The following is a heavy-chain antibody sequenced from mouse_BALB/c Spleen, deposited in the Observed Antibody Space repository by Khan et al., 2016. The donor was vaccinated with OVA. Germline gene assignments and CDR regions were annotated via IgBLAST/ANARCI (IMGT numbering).Heavy chain of an antibody. CDR2: IDPSDSET. V-gene: IGHV1-69*02. CDR3: ARDQYGNFFYAMDY. D-gene: IGHD2-10*02. J-gene: IGHJ4*01. CDR1: GYTFTSYW. Sequence: VQLQQSGAELVKPGAPVKLSCKASGYTFTSYWMNWVKQRPGRGLEWIGRIDPSDSETHYNQKFKDQATLTVDKSSSTAYIQLSSLTSEDSAVYDLARDQYGNFFYAMDYWGQGTSVTVSS.